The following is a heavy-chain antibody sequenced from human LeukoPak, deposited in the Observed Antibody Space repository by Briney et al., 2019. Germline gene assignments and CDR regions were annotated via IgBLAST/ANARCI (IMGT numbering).Heavy chain of an antibody. CDR2: ISYTGTYI. D-gene: IGHD1-26*01. J-gene: IGHJ4*02. CDR1: GFTFSSYS. Sequence: GGSLRLSCAASGFTFSSYSMNWVRQAPGKGLEWVSYISYTGTYIYYADSVKGRFTISRDNAQNSLYLQMNSLRAEDTAIYYCVRDRGTYRPIDYWGQGTLVTVSS. CDR3: VRDRGTYRPIDY. V-gene: IGHV3-21*05.